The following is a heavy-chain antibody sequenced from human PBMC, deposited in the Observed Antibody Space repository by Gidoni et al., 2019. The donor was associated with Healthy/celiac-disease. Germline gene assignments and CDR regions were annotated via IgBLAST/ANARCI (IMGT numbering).Heavy chain of an antibody. D-gene: IGHD3-22*01. Sequence: EVQLLESGGGLVQPGGSLRLSCAASGFTFSRYAMSWVRQAPGKGLEWVSAISGSGGSTYYADSVKGRFTISRDNSKNTLYLQMNSLRAEDTAVYYCAKGSEITMIVVVITSFDYWGQGTLVTVSS. CDR3: AKGSEITMIVVVITSFDY. J-gene: IGHJ4*02. V-gene: IGHV3-23*01. CDR2: ISGSGGST. CDR1: GFTFSRYA.